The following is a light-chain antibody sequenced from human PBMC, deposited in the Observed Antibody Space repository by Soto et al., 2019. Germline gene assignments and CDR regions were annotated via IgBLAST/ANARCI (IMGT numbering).Light chain of an antibody. CDR1: QSLLHSNGYKY. Sequence: VMTQSPLSLPVTPGEPASISCRSSQSLLHSNGYKYVGWYLQKPGQSPQLLINLGSHRASGVPDRFSGSGSGTDFTLKISRVEAEDVGVYYCIQALGTPYTFGEGTKVEIK. J-gene: IGKJ2*01. CDR3: IQALGTPYT. V-gene: IGKV2-28*01. CDR2: LGS.